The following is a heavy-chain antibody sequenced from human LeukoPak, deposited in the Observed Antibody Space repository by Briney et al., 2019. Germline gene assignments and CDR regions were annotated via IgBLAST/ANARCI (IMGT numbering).Heavy chain of an antibody. V-gene: IGHV3-23*01. D-gene: IGHD6-13*01. Sequence: ETLSLTCTVSGASISSSDSYWSWIRQPPGKGLEWVSSISCSGLNTYYADSVKGRFTISRDNSRNTLYLQMNSLRAEDTAVFYCARVRYMNSWYREIDYWGQGTLVTVSS. CDR3: ARVRYMNSWYREIDY. J-gene: IGHJ4*02. CDR1: GASISSSDSY. CDR2: ISCSGLNT.